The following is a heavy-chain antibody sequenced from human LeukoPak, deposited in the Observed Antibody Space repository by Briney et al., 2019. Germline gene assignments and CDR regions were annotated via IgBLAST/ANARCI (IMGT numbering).Heavy chain of an antibody. Sequence: PGGSLRLSCAASGFTFSSYGMHSVRQAPGQGLEWVAFIRYDGSNKYYADSVKGRFTISRDNSKNTLYLQMNSLRAEDTAVYYCAKAMVRGVIITEVDYWGQGTLVTVSS. D-gene: IGHD3-10*01. CDR3: AKAMVRGVIITEVDY. J-gene: IGHJ4*02. V-gene: IGHV3-30*02. CDR2: IRYDGSNK. CDR1: GFTFSSYG.